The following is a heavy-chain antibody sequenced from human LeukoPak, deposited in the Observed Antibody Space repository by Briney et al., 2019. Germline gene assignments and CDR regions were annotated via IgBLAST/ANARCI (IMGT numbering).Heavy chain of an antibody. Sequence: ASVKVSCKVSGYTLTELSMHWVRQAPGKGLEWMGGFDPEDGETIYAQKFQGRVTMTEDTSTDTAYMELSSLRSEDTAVYYCAIVSGGYSSGYYLRYSDYWGQGTLVTVSS. CDR1: GYTLTELS. V-gene: IGHV1-24*01. CDR3: AIVSGGYSSGYYLRYSDY. CDR2: FDPEDGET. D-gene: IGHD3-22*01. J-gene: IGHJ4*02.